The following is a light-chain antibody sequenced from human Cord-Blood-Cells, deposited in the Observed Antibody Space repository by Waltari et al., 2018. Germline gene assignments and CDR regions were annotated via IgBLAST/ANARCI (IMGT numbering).Light chain of an antibody. CDR2: EDS. CDR1: ALPKQN. Sequence: SDELTQPPTVSVSQGQTARITCPGDALPKQNASWYQQKAGPAPVLVIYEDSQRPSGIPEGVSGSSSGTMATLTISGAQVGDEADYYCYSTDSSGNHWVFGGGTKLTVL. V-gene: IGLV3-10*01. CDR3: YSTDSSGNHWV. J-gene: IGLJ3*02.